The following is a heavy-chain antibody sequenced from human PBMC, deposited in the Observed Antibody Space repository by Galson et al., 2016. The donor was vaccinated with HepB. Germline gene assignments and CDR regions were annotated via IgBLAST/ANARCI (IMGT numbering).Heavy chain of an antibody. CDR3: ARDPDFYDTRGDAFGI. J-gene: IGHJ3*02. D-gene: IGHD3-22*01. CDR2: INAGSGNT. V-gene: IGHV1-3*01. CDR1: GYTFSSYA. Sequence: SVTVSCKASGYTFSSYAVHWVRQAPGQRLEWMGWINAGSGNTKYSQKFQGRVTMTRATSASTVYMELSSLRSEDTAVYYCARDPDFYDTRGDAFGIWGQGTVVTVSS.